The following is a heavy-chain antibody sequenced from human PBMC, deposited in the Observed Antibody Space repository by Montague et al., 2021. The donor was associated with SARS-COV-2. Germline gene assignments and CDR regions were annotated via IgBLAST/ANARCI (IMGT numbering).Heavy chain of an antibody. D-gene: IGHD2-21*02. CDR1: GYFIGTGYY. CDR3: AGDRVTRAGFDY. CDR2: NYLHGNA. Sequence: SETLSLTCSVSGYFIGTGYYWGWIRQSPGKGLEWIGSNYLHGNAYYNPSPNSRATISLDTSNNQFSLLLTFVTTSDTAVYYCAGDRVTRAGFDYWGQGIRVTVSS. V-gene: IGHV4-38-2*02. J-gene: IGHJ4*02.